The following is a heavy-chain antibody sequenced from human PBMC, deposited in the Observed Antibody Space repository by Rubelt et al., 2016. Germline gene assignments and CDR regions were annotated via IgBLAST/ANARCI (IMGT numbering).Heavy chain of an antibody. Sequence: QLQLQESGPGLVKPSETLSLTCSVSGGSISSYYWSWIRQPPGKGLEWIGYIYYSGRTSYNPSLNSGVSISVDTSKNQFSRKLSAVPAAATAVYYCARQTRGSGSQAHDCWGQVMLVTVSS. CDR3: ARQTRGSGSQAHDC. J-gene: IGHJ4*02. V-gene: IGHV4-59*08. CDR1: GGSISSYY. CDR2: IYYSGRT. D-gene: IGHD3-10*01.